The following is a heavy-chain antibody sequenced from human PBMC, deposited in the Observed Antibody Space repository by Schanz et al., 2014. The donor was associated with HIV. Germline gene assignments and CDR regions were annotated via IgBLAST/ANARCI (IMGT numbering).Heavy chain of an antibody. Sequence: EVQLVGSGGGLVQPGGSLRLSCVVSGFTLKTYAMTWVRQAPGKGLEWVSGISISGHSTYYADSVKGRFTISRDISKNTLYLQMNSLRAEDTAVYYCAKTIIPTDWAPYTYSFDYWGQGTLVTVSS. D-gene: IGHD3-16*01. J-gene: IGHJ4*02. CDR1: GFTLKTYA. CDR2: ISISGHST. CDR3: AKTIIPTDWAPYTYSFDY. V-gene: IGHV3-23*04.